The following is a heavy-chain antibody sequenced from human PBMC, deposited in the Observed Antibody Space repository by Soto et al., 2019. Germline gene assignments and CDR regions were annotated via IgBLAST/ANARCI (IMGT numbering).Heavy chain of an antibody. CDR3: AKYDSSGYYYSDFDY. J-gene: IGHJ4*02. Sequence: LRLSCAASGFTFSNCAMSWVRQAPGKGLEWVSAISGGGGSTYYADSVKGRFTISRDNSKSTLYLQMNSLRAEDTAVYYCAKYDSSGYYYSDFDYWGQGTQVTVSS. CDR1: GFTFSNCA. CDR2: ISGGGGST. V-gene: IGHV3-23*01. D-gene: IGHD3-22*01.